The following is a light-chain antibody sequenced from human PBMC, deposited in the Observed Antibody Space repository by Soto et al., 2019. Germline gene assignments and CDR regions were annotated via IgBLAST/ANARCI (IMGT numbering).Light chain of an antibody. CDR1: SSDVGGYNY. Sequence: QSVLTQPASVSGSPGQPITISCTGTSSDVGGYNYVSWYQQHPGKVPKLMIYEVSNRPSGVSNRFSGSKSGNTASLTISGLQAEDEADYYCSSYTSSTTLYVFGTGTMVTVL. CDR3: SSYTSSTTLYV. V-gene: IGLV2-14*01. CDR2: EVS. J-gene: IGLJ1*01.